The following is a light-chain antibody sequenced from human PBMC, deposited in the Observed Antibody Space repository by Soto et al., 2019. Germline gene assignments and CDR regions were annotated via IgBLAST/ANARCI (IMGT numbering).Light chain of an antibody. J-gene: IGLJ1*01. CDR2: EVS. CDR1: SSDVGGYNY. CDR3: SSYTSSSTQV. Sequence: QSALTQPASVSGSPGQSITISCTGTSSDVGGYNYVSWYQQHPGKAPKLMIYEVSNRPSGVSNRFSDSKSGNTASLTISGLQAEDEADYYCSSYTSSSTQVFGTGTKVTVL. V-gene: IGLV2-14*01.